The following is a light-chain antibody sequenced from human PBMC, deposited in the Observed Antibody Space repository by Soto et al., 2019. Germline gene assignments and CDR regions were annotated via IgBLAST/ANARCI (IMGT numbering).Light chain of an antibody. CDR2: GAS. CDR1: QSVSSN. CDR3: QQYNNWPPMA. Sequence: ETVMTQSPATLSVSPGERATISCRASQSVSSNLAWYQQKPGQAPRLLIYGASTRATGIPARFSGSGSGTEFTLTISSLQSEDFAVYYCQQYNNWPPMAFGQGTKVEIK. V-gene: IGKV3-15*01. J-gene: IGKJ1*01.